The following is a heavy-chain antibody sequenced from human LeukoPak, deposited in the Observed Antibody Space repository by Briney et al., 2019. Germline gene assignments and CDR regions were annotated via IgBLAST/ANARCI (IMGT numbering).Heavy chain of an antibody. V-gene: IGHV4-4*02. CDR2: IYHSGST. CDR3: AKGSWYRYYYYGMDV. Sequence: SETLSLTCAVSSGSISSSNWWSWVRQPPGKGLEWIGEIYHSGSTNYNPSLKSRVTISVDTSKNQFSLKLSSVTAADTAVYYCAKGSWYRYYYYGMDVWGQGTTVTVSS. J-gene: IGHJ6*02. CDR1: SGSISSSNW. D-gene: IGHD6-13*01.